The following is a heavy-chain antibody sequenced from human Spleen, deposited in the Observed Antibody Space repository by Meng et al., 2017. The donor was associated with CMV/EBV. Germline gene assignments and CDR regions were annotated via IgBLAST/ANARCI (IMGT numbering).Heavy chain of an antibody. CDR3: AAGTVHTSSWTGNGVGGGMDV. Sequence: SVKVSCKASGFTFTNSAVQWVRQARGQRLQWIGWIVVGSGNTNYAQQFQERVTISRDMSTTTAYMELSSLRSEDTAVYYCAAGTVHTSSWTGNGVGGGMDVWGQGTTVTVSS. V-gene: IGHV1-58*01. CDR1: GFTFTNSA. D-gene: IGHD6-13*01. CDR2: IVVGSGNT. J-gene: IGHJ6*02.